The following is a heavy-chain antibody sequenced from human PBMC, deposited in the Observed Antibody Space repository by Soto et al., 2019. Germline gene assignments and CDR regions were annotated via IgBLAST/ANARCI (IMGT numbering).Heavy chain of an antibody. J-gene: IGHJ6*02. CDR2: ISAYNGNT. V-gene: IGHV1-18*01. D-gene: IGHD2-2*01. CDR1: GYTFTSYG. CDR3: ARDRVVPADDGNRYYYYGMDV. Sequence: QVQLVQSGAEVKKPGASVKVSCKASGYTFTSYGISWVRQAPGQGLEWMGWISAYNGNTNYAQKLQGRVTMTTDTTTSTAYMELRSLRSDDTAVYYCARDRVVPADDGNRYYYYGMDVWGQGTTVTVSS.